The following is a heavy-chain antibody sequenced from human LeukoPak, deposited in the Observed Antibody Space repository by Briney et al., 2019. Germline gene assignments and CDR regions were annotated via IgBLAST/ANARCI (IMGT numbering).Heavy chain of an antibody. D-gene: IGHD6-6*01. CDR2: INPSGGST. V-gene: IGHV1-46*01. CDR3: ARDRKIAARPGYYFDY. J-gene: IGHJ4*02. Sequence: VSVKVSCKASGYTFTSYYMHWVRQAPGQGLEGMGIINPSGGSTSSAQKFPGRVTMTRDMSTTTVYMELSRLTSEDTAVYFCARDRKIAARPGYYFDYWGQGTLVTVSS. CDR1: GYTFTSYY.